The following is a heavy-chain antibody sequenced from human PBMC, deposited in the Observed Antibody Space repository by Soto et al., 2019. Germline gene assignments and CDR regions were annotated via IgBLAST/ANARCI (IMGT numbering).Heavy chain of an antibody. Sequence: ASVKVSCKASGYTFTSYGISWVRQAPGQGLEWMGWISAYNGNTNYAQKLQGRVAMTTDTSTSTAYMELRSLRSDDTAVYYCARVSGYYDSSGYYYFGYWGQGTLVTVSS. CDR2: ISAYNGNT. CDR3: ARVSGYYDSSGYYYFGY. CDR1: GYTFTSYG. J-gene: IGHJ4*02. V-gene: IGHV1-18*01. D-gene: IGHD3-22*01.